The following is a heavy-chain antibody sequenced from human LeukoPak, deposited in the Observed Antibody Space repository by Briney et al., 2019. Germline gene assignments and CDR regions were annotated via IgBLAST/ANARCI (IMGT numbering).Heavy chain of an antibody. CDR2: IYYSGST. J-gene: IGHJ4*02. D-gene: IGHD5-18*01. CDR3: ARRRGYSYGPDFDY. V-gene: IGHV4-39*01. CDR1: GGSISSSSYY. Sequence: SETLSLTCTVSGGSISSSSYYWGWIRQPPGKGLEWIGSIYYSGSTYYNPSLKSRVTISVDTSKNQFSLKLSSVTAADTAVYYCARRRGYSYGPDFDYWGQGTLVTVSS.